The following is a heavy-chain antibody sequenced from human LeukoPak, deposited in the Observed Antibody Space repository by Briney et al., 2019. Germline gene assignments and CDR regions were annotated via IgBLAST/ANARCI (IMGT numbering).Heavy chain of an antibody. CDR1: GGSFSGYY. D-gene: IGHD6-19*01. J-gene: IGHJ4*02. CDR2: INHSGST. Sequence: PSETLSLTCAVYGGSFSGYYWSWIRQPPGKGLEWIGEINHSGSTNYNPSPKSRVTISVDTSKNQFSLKLSSVTAADTAVYYCARHSGAGTGFVYWGQGTLVTVSS. CDR3: ARHSGAGTGFVY. V-gene: IGHV4-34*01.